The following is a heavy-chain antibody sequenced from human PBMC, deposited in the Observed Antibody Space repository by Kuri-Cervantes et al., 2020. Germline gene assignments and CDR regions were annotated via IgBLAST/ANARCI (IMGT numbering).Heavy chain of an antibody. J-gene: IGHJ6*03. Sequence: GESLKISCTASGLNFNSHTTNWVRQAPGKGLEWVASITSSGRYLYYADSVKGRFTISRDNAKSSLFLQMSSLRAEDTAVYYCARDLIMSAFYYMDVWGKGTTVTVSS. D-gene: IGHD3-10*01. V-gene: IGHV3-21*03. CDR2: ITSSGRYL. CDR1: GLNFNSHT. CDR3: ARDLIMSAFYYMDV.